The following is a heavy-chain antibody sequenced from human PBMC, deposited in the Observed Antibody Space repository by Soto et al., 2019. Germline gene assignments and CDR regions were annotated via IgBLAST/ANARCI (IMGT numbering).Heavy chain of an antibody. Sequence: QVQLVESGGGVVQPGRSLRLSCAASGFTFTNYAMYWVRQAPGKGLVWMGYVSYDGAHKFYADSVKGRFTISRDNSKNPLFLQMNSLRAEDTDVYYCAREGEYCSGGSCTYFAYWGQGTLVTVSS. V-gene: IGHV3-30-3*01. CDR2: VSYDGAHK. CDR3: AREGEYCSGGSCTYFAY. CDR1: GFTFTNYA. J-gene: IGHJ4*02. D-gene: IGHD2-15*01.